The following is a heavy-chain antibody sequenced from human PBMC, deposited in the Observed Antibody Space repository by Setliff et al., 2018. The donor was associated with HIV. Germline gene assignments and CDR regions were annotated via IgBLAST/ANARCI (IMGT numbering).Heavy chain of an antibody. J-gene: IGHJ6*03. D-gene: IGHD3-9*01. Sequence: PSETLSLTCTVSGGSISTYFWIWIRQPAGKGLEWIGHISTTGSTNYNPSLKSRVIMSVDTSRNQFSLKLSSVTAADTAVYYCARGHDNKYYYFYYMDVWGKGTTVTVSS. CDR2: ISTTGST. CDR3: ARGHDNKYYYFYYMDV. CDR1: GGSISTYF. V-gene: IGHV4-4*07.